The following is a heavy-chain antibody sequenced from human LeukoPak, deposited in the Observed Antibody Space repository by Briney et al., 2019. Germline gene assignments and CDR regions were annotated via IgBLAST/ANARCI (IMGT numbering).Heavy chain of an antibody. J-gene: IGHJ5*02. D-gene: IGHD2-15*01. V-gene: IGHV3-33*01. CDR1: GLILSCSA. CDR2: IWSDGSRQ. CDR3: ARGVAQNGDPNLFDP. Sequence: GTSLRLSCAAAGLILSCSAMQWVRQAPGTGLEWVAVIWSDGSRQYYLDSVKGRFTISRDNSKNTLYLQMNSLRAEDTAVYSCARGVAQNGDPNLFDPWGRGTLVTVSS.